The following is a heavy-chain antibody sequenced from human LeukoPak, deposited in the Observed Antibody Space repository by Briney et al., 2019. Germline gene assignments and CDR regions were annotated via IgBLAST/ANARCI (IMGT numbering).Heavy chain of an antibody. J-gene: IGHJ4*02. CDR1: GHTFTTYY. CDR3: ASYASGYNWLRV. D-gene: IGHD1-1*01. CDR2: IHPGTGDT. Sequence: ASVTVSCKASGHTFTTYYIHWVRQAPGQGLEWMGWIHPGTGDTNYAQKFQDRVTVTRDTSIATAYMDLIRLTSDDTAVYYCASYASGYNWLRVWGQGTLVTVSS. V-gene: IGHV1-2*02.